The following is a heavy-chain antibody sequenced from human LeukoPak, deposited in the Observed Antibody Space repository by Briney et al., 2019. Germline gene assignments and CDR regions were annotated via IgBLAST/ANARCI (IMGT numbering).Heavy chain of an antibody. CDR3: ARAEYDFWSDYYLTQLDY. D-gene: IGHD3-3*01. V-gene: IGHV1-46*01. Sequence: ASVKVSCKASGYTFTSYYMHWVRQAPGQGLEWMGIINPSGGSTSYAQKFQGRVTMTRDTSTSSVYMELSSLRSEDTAVYYCARAEYDFWSDYYLTQLDYWGQGTLVTVSS. J-gene: IGHJ4*02. CDR1: GYTFTSYY. CDR2: INPSGGST.